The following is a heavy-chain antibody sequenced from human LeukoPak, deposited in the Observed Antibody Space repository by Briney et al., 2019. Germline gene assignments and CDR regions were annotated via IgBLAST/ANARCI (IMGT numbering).Heavy chain of an antibody. CDR2: IYYSGSS. J-gene: IGHJ4*02. V-gene: IGHV4-59*01. CDR3: ARDTGSYYFDY. CDR1: GGSISSYY. D-gene: IGHD1-26*01. Sequence: PSETLSLTCTVSGGSISSYYWSWIRQPPGKGLEWIGYIYYSGSSIYNPSLMSRVTMSVDTSNNLFSLKLTSVTAADTAVYYCARDTGSYYFDYWGQGTLVTVS.